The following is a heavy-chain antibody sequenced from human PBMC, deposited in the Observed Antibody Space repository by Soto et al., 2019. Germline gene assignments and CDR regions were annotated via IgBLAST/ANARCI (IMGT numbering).Heavy chain of an antibody. CDR2: IMPIFATP. CDR3: ARDKDRQQLGGNYYYILDV. V-gene: IGHV1-69*12. D-gene: IGHD3-3*02. CDR1: GGTFSTSA. J-gene: IGHJ6*02. Sequence: QVQLMQSGAEVKKPGSSVKVSCKASGGTFSTSAISWVRQAPGEGLEWVGGIMPIFATPDYAQKFQGRVTNSAEESTATAYLELTSLTTDDTAVYYCARDKDRQQLGGNYYYILDVWGQGTAITVSS.